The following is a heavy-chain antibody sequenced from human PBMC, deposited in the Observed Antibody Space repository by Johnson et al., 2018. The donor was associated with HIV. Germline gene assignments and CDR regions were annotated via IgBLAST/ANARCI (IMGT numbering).Heavy chain of an antibody. D-gene: IGHD3-10*01. Sequence: QVQLVESGGGVVQTGRSLRLSCASSGFSFSTYGMHWVRQAPGKGLEWVAIIWADGSNTYCADSVKGRFTISRDNSKNTLYLQMDSLRAEDTAVYYCARDPYGSGPYVAFDIWGPGTMVTVSS. CDR1: GFSFSTYG. CDR3: ARDPYGSGPYVAFDI. J-gene: IGHJ3*02. CDR2: IWADGSNT. V-gene: IGHV3-33*01.